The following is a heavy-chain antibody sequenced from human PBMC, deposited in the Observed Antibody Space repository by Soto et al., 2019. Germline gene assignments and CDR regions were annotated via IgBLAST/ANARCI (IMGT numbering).Heavy chain of an antibody. J-gene: IGHJ1*01. Sequence: ASVKVSCKVSGYSLNELCMHWVRQPPGKGLEWIGGFDPEEGKMIYAQNFQGRVTMTEDTSTDTAYMELNSLTSEDTAIYYCATDLGVALAPLSILYFQQWGQGTVVTVSS. CDR2: FDPEEGKM. D-gene: IGHD3-10*01. CDR1: GYSLNELC. V-gene: IGHV1-24*01. CDR3: ATDLGVALAPLSILYFQQ.